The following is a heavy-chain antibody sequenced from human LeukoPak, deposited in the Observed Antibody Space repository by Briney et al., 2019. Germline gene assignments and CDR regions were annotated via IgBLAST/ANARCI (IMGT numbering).Heavy chain of an antibody. CDR3: AKDTTLGGGVRPDAFDI. Sequence: GGSLRLSCAASGFTFDDYAMHWIRQAPGKGLEWVSGISWNSGSTGYADSVKGRFTISRDNAKNSLYLQMNSLRAEDMALYYCAKDTTLGGGVRPDAFDIWGQGTMVAVSS. J-gene: IGHJ3*02. V-gene: IGHV3-9*03. CDR1: GFTFDDYA. D-gene: IGHD2-8*02. CDR2: ISWNSGST.